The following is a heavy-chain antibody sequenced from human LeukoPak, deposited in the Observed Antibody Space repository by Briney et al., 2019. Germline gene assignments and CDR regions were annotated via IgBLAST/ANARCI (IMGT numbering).Heavy chain of an antibody. CDR2: MYYSGST. Sequence: ETLSLTCTVSGGSISSSYWSWIRQPPGKGLEWIGYMYYSGSTNYNPSLKSRVTISVDTSKNQLSLKVRSVTAADTAVYYCARGAVRPTNYYDSSGYYHYFDYWGQGTLVTVSS. CDR1: GGSISSSY. V-gene: IGHV4-59*01. J-gene: IGHJ4*02. CDR3: ARGAVRPTNYYDSSGYYHYFDY. D-gene: IGHD3-22*01.